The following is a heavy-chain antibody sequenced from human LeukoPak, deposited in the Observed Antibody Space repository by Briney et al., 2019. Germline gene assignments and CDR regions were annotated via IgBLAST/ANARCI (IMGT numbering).Heavy chain of an antibody. CDR2: IIPIFGTA. CDR1: GGTFSSYA. V-gene: IGHV1-69*05. D-gene: IGHD1/OR15-1a*01. J-gene: IGHJ3*02. Sequence: SVKVSCKASGGTFSSYAISWVRQAPGQGLEWMGGIIPIFGTANYAQKFQGRVTITTDESTSTAYMELSSLRSEDTAVYYCASGRGWNNVAFDIWGQGAMVTVSS. CDR3: ASGRGWNNVAFDI.